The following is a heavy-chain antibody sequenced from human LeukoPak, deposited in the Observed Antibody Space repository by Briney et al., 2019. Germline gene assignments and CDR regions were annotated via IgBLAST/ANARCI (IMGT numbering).Heavy chain of an antibody. CDR2: INAGNGNT. J-gene: IGHJ4*02. V-gene: IGHV1-3*01. CDR1: GYTFTNYA. CDR3: AKEATMIVVARSYFDY. Sequence: GASVKVSCKASGYTFTNYAIHWVRQAPGQRLEWLGWINAGNGNTRYSQSFQGRVTFTRDTSASTAYMKLSSLRSEDTAMYYCAKEATMIVVARSYFDYWGPGTLVTVSS. D-gene: IGHD3-22*01.